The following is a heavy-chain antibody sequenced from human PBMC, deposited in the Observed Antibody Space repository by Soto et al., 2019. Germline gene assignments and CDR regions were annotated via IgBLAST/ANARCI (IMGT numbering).Heavy chain of an antibody. V-gene: IGHV3-30*18. D-gene: IGHD1-26*01. CDR1: GFTFSSYG. CDR2: ISYDGSNK. Sequence: PGGSLRLSCAASGFTFSSYGMHWVRQAPGKGLEWVAVISYDGSNKYYADSVKGRFTISRDNSKSTLYLQMNSLRAEDTAVYYCAKSDSGSYLDAFDIWGQGTMVTVSS. CDR3: AKSDSGSYLDAFDI. J-gene: IGHJ3*02.